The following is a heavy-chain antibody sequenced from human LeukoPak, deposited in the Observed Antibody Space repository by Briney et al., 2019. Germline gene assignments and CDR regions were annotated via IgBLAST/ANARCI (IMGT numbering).Heavy chain of an antibody. Sequence: VASVKVSCKASGGTFSSYAISWVRQAPGQGLEWMGGIIPIFGTANYAQKFQGRVTITADESTSTAYMELSSLRSEDTAVYYCASAGPLSSSWSPAEYFQHWGQGTLVTVSS. CDR2: IIPIFGTA. J-gene: IGHJ1*01. D-gene: IGHD6-13*01. CDR3: ASAGPLSSSWSPAEYFQH. V-gene: IGHV1-69*13. CDR1: GGTFSSYA.